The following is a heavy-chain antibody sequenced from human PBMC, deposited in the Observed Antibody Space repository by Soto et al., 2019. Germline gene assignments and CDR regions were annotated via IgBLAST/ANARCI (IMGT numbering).Heavy chain of an antibody. CDR3: ARAYYDFWSGYYTVDYYYYMDV. V-gene: IGHV4-59*08. Sequence: QVQLQESGPGLVKPSETLSLTCTVSGGSISSYYWSWIRQPPGKGLEWIGYIYYSGSTNYNPSLKSRVTISVDTSKNQFSLKLSSVTAADTAVYYCARAYYDFWSGYYTVDYYYYMDVWGKGTTVTVSS. CDR2: IYYSGST. CDR1: GGSISSYY. D-gene: IGHD3-3*01. J-gene: IGHJ6*03.